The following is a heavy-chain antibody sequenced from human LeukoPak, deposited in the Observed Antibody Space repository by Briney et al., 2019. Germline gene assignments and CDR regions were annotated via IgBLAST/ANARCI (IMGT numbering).Heavy chain of an antibody. CDR3: ARVPSYSSSWYDY. CDR1: GFTFSSYG. V-gene: IGHV3-48*04. Sequence: GGSLRLSCAASGFTFSSYGLHWVRQAPGKGLEWVSYISSSISTIYYADSVKGRFTISRDNAKNSLYLQMNSLRAEDTAVYYCARVPSYSSSWYDYWGQGTLVTVSS. CDR2: ISSSISTI. J-gene: IGHJ4*02. D-gene: IGHD6-13*01.